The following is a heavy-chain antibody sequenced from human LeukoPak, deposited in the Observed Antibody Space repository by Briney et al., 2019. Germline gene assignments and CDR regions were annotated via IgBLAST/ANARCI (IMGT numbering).Heavy chain of an antibody. D-gene: IGHD2-2*01. Sequence: GGSLRLSCAASGFSFSSYAMTWVRQAPGKGLEWVSSISGSGGTTYHTDPVKGRFTISRDNSKNTLYLQMNSLRAEDTAVYYCAKDREVVPAAPPDYWGQGTLVTVSS. V-gene: IGHV3-23*01. J-gene: IGHJ4*02. CDR2: ISGSGGTT. CDR1: GFSFSSYA. CDR3: AKDREVVPAAPPDY.